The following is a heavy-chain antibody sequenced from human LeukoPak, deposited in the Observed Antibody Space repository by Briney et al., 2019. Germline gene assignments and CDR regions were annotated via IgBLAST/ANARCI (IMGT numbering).Heavy chain of an antibody. D-gene: IGHD3-22*01. CDR1: GFTFSSYS. J-gene: IGHJ4*02. CDR2: ISSSSSYI. V-gene: IGHV3-21*01. CDR3: AKVGATYYYDSSGYYYSDGAYDY. Sequence: AGGSLRLSCAASGFTFSSYSMNWVRQAPGKGLEWVSSISSSSSYIYYADSVKGRFTISRDNAKNSLYLQMNSLRAEDTAVYYCAKVGATYYYDSSGYYYSDGAYDYWGQGTLVTVSS.